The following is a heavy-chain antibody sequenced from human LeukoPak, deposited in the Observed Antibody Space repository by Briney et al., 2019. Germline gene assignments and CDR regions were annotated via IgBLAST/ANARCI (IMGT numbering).Heavy chain of an antibody. V-gene: IGHV1-18*01. J-gene: IGHJ4*02. CDR3: ATVLYGGNSVY. Sequence: AASAKVSCKASGYTFTSYGISWVRQAPGQGLEWMGWISAYNGNTNYAQKLQGRVTMTTDTSTSTAYMELRSLRSDDTAVYYCATVLYGGNSVYWGQGTLVTVSS. D-gene: IGHD4-23*01. CDR2: ISAYNGNT. CDR1: GYTFTSYG.